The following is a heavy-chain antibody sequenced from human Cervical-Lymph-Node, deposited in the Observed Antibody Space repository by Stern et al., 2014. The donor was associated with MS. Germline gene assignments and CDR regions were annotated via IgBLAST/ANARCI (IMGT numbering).Heavy chain of an antibody. J-gene: IGHJ4*02. CDR1: GFTFSNYG. CDR3: ARGLSGMGRYFDY. V-gene: IGHV3-33*01. CDR2: IWSDGSYQ. D-gene: IGHD5-18*01. Sequence: VQLVESGGGVVQPGRSLRLSCAASGFTFSNYGVHCVRQAPGKGLEWVAVIWSDGSYQYYTDSVKGRFIISRDNSKNTLYLQMNSLRGGDTAVYYCARGLSGMGRYFDYWGQGTLVTVSS.